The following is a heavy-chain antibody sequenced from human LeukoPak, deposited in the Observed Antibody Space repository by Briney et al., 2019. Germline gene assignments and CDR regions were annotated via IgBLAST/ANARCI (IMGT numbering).Heavy chain of an antibody. D-gene: IGHD3-10*01. Sequence: GGSLRLSCAASGFTFSSYAMMWVRQAPGKRLQWISSITGSGDGTYYADSVRGRFTNSRDNSDNTLYLQVNSLRAEDTAVYFCVKGFVHPTYYFDYWGQGTLVTVSS. CDR1: GFTFSSYA. CDR2: ITGSGDGT. J-gene: IGHJ4*02. V-gene: IGHV3-23*01. CDR3: VKGFVHPTYYFDY.